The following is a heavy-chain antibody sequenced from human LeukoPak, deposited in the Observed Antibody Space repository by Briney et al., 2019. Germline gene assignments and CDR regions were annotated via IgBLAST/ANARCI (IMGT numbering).Heavy chain of an antibody. D-gene: IGHD2-2*01. Sequence: TGGSLRLSCAASGFTFSSYAMHWVRQAPGKGLEYVSGISINGGTTYYANSVKGRFTISRDNSKNTLYLQMNSLRAEDTAVYYCAKVSCSSTSCPLDYWGQGTLVTVSS. CDR3: AKVSCSSTSCPLDY. CDR2: ISINGGTT. V-gene: IGHV3-64*01. CDR1: GFTFSSYA. J-gene: IGHJ4*02.